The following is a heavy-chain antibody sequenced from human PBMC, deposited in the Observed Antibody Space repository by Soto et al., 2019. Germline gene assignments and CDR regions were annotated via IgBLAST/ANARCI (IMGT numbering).Heavy chain of an antibody. CDR1: GFTFSSYW. CDR2: INSDGSST. Sequence: GGSLRLSCASSGFTFSSYWMHWVRKAPGKGLVLVSRINSDGSSTRHADSVKGRFTISRDNAKNTLYLQMNSLRAEDTAVYYCASCHQDGWYFDLWGRGTLVTVSS. J-gene: IGHJ2*01. D-gene: IGHD2-15*01. V-gene: IGHV3-74*01. CDR3: ASCHQDGWYFDL.